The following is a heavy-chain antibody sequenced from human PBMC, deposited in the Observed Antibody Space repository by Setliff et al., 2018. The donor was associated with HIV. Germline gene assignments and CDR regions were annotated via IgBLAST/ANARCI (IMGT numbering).Heavy chain of an antibody. V-gene: IGHV4-39*01. CDR2: IFYSGIT. D-gene: IGHD3-3*01. Sequence: LSLTCTVSGGSFTSRSYYWGWIRQPPGKGLEWIGSIFYSGITYYNPSLKSRVTISDDTFKNQFSLNLTSVTAADTAVYYCARSKTFYDFWGGYYTHGAFKIWGLGTMVTVSS. CDR1: GGSFTSRSYY. J-gene: IGHJ3*02. CDR3: ARSKTFYDFWGGYYTHGAFKI.